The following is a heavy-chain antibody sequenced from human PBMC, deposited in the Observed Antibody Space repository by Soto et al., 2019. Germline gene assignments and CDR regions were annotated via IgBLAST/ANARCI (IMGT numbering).Heavy chain of an antibody. Sequence: LSLTCAVYGGSFSGYYWSWIRQPPGKGLEWIGEINHSGSTNYNPSLKSRVTISVDTSKNQFSLKLSSVTAADTAVYYCASRRRSRPAYRPYSSSSEDRQSRNWFDPWGQGTLVTVYS. CDR1: GGSFSGYY. CDR3: ASRRRSRPAYRPYSSSSEDRQSRNWFDP. V-gene: IGHV4-34*01. CDR2: INHSGST. J-gene: IGHJ5*02. D-gene: IGHD6-6*01.